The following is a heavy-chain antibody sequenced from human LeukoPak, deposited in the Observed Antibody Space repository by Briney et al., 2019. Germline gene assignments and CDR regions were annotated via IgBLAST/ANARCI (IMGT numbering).Heavy chain of an antibody. Sequence: VASVKVSCKASGYTFTGYYMHGVGQARGRGGEWMGRINSNSGGTNYAQKFQGRVTMTRDTSISTAYLELSRLRSDDTAVYYCARGRSLDSRYLLDYWGQGTLVTVSS. CDR1: GYTFTGYY. D-gene: IGHD3-22*01. J-gene: IGHJ4*02. CDR3: ARGRSLDSRYLLDY. V-gene: IGHV1-2*06. CDR2: INSNSGGT.